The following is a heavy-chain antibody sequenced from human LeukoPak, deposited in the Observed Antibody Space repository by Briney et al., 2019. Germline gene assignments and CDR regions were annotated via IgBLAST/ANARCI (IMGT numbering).Heavy chain of an antibody. D-gene: IGHD6-19*01. CDR2: INPNSGGT. Sequence: ASVKVSCKASGCTFTGYYMHWVRQAPGQGLEWMGWINPNSGGTNYAQKFQGRVTMTRDTSISTAYMELSRLRSDDTAVHYCARMTPYSSGRGYWGQGTLVTVSS. CDR3: ARMTPYSSGRGY. J-gene: IGHJ4*02. V-gene: IGHV1-2*02. CDR1: GCTFTGYY.